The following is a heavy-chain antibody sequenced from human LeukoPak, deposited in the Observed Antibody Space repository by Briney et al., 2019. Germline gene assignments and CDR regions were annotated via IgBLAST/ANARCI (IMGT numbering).Heavy chain of an antibody. CDR1: GFIFRDYA. D-gene: IGHD2-15*01. J-gene: IGHJ4*02. V-gene: IGHV3-23*01. CDR3: AKHNGWELHDYRFDY. Sequence: GGSLRLSCVASGFIFRDYAMGWVRQAPGKGLEWVSTISKSGDGMFYADSVKGRFTISRGNPKNTLNMHLNSLRAEDTAVYYCAKHNGWELHDYRFDYWGQGTLVTVSS. CDR2: ISKSGDGM.